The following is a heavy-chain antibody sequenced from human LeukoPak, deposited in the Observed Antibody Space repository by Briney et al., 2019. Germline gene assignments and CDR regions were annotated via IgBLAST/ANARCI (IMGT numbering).Heavy chain of an antibody. V-gene: IGHV6-1*01. J-gene: IGHJ5*02. CDR1: GDSVSSNSAA. Sequence: SQTLSLTCAISGDSVSSNSAAWNWIRQSPSRGLEWLGRTYYRSKWYNDYSVSVKSRITINPDTSKNQFSLQLNSVTPEDTAVYYCAKSGVRLNWFDPWGQGTLVTVSS. CDR2: TYYRSKWYN. D-gene: IGHD1-1*01. CDR3: AKSGVRLNWFDP.